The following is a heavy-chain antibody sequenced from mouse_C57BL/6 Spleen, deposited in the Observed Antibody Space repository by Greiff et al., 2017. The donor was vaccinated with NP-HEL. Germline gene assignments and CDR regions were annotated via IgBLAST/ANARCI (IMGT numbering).Heavy chain of an antibody. Sequence: VKLMESGPGLVQPSQSLSITCTVSGFSLTSYGVHWVRQSPGKGLEWLGVIWRGGSTDYNAAFMSRLSITKDNSKSQVFFKMNSLQADDTAIYYCARVTGTPLYAMDYWGQGTSVTVSS. CDR1: GFSLTSYG. CDR2: IWRGGST. CDR3: ARVTGTPLYAMDY. J-gene: IGHJ4*01. V-gene: IGHV2-5*01. D-gene: IGHD4-1*01.